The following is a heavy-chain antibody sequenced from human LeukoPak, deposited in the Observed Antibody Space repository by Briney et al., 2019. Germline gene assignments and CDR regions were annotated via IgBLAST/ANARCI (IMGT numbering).Heavy chain of an antibody. CDR1: GGSISSYY. J-gene: IGHJ6*02. CDR3: ARAPEGYGMDV. CDR2: IYYSGST. Sequence: SETLSLTCTVSGGSISSYYWSWIRQPPGKGLEWIGYIYYSGSTNYNPSLKSRVTISVDTSKNQFSLKLSSVTAADTAVYYCARAPEGYGMDVWGQGTTVTVSS. V-gene: IGHV4-59*01.